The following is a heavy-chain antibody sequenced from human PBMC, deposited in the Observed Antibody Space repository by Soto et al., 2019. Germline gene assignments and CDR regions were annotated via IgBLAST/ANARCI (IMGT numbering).Heavy chain of an antibody. D-gene: IGHD4-17*01. CDR2: VGGSGGGT. CDR1: GFMFSSYD. Sequence: PGGSLRLSCAASGFMFSSYDMSWVRQAPGEGLEWVSVVGGSGGGTYYADSVKGRFTISRDNSKNTLYLQMNSLRAEDTAVYYCASDYGFGMDVWGQGTTVTVSS. J-gene: IGHJ6*02. V-gene: IGHV3-23*01. CDR3: ASDYGFGMDV.